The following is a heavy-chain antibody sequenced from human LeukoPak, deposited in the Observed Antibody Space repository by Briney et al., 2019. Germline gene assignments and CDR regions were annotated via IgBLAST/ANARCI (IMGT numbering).Heavy chain of an antibody. CDR1: GFTFSSYA. V-gene: IGHV3-23*01. CDR2: ISGSGGST. D-gene: IGHD3-22*01. Sequence: GGSLRLSCAASGFTFSSYAMSWVRQAPGKGLEWVPAISGSGGSTYYADSVKGRFTISRDNSKNTLYLQMNSLRAEDTAVYYCAKDFHYYDSPFDYWGQGTLVTVSS. CDR3: AKDFHYYDSPFDY. J-gene: IGHJ4*02.